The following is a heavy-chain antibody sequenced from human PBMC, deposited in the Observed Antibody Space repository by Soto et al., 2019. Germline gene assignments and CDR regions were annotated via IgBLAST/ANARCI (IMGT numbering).Heavy chain of an antibody. Sequence: XESLKLYCKCSGYSFTSYWIGWVLKMTGKGLEWMGIIYPGDSDTRYSPSFQGQVTISADKSISTAYLQWCSLKASDTAMYYCARPGKVGPAAHYSGMDVWGPGTSVTVFS. D-gene: IGHD2-2*01. J-gene: IGHJ6*02. CDR2: IYPGDSDT. CDR1: GYSFTSYW. V-gene: IGHV5-51*01. CDR3: ARPGKVGPAAHYSGMDV.